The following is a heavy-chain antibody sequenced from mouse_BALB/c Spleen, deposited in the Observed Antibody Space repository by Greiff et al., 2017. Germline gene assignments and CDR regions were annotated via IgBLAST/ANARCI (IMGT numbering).Heavy chain of an antibody. J-gene: IGHJ3*01. D-gene: IGHD1-1*02. CDR1: GFTFSDYY. Sequence: EVQLVESGGGLVKPGGSLKLSCAASGFTFSDYYMYWVRQTPEKRLEWVATISDGGSYTYYPDSVKGRFTISRDNAKNNLYLQMSSLKSEDTAMYYCAGEGGGSCAWFAYWGQGTLVTVSA. V-gene: IGHV5-4*02. CDR3: AGEGGGSCAWFAY. CDR2: ISDGGSYT.